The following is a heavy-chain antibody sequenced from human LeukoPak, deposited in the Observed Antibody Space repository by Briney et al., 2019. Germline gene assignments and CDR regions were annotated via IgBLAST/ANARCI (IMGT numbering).Heavy chain of an antibody. V-gene: IGHV4-39*01. CDR3: ARRPKTYYYDSSGLHDY. J-gene: IGHJ4*02. CDR2: IYYSGST. D-gene: IGHD3-22*01. Sequence: PSETLSLTCTVSGGSISSSSYYWGWIRQPPGKGLEWIGSIYYSGSTYYNPSLKSRVTISVDTSKNQFSLKLSSVTAADTAVHYCARRPKTYYYDSSGLHDYWGQGTLVTVSS. CDR1: GGSISSSSYY.